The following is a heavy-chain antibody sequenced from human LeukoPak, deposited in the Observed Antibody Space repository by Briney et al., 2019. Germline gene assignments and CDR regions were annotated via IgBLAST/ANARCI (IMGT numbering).Heavy chain of an antibody. Sequence: GGSLRLSCAASGFTFSSYEMNWVRQAPGKGLEWVSYISSSGSTIYYADSVKGRFTISRDNAKNSLYLQMNSLRAKDTAVYYCARGGFGMAHGLDYYYYYMDVWGKGTTVTVSS. CDR2: ISSSGSTI. CDR3: ARGGFGMAHGLDYYYYYMDV. D-gene: IGHD3-16*01. V-gene: IGHV3-48*03. CDR1: GFTFSSYE. J-gene: IGHJ6*03.